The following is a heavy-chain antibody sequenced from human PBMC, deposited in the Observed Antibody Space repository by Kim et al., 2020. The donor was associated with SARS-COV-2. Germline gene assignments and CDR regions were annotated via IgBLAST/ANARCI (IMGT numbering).Heavy chain of an antibody. CDR3: AKAAVPYSTGGGWFDP. J-gene: IGHJ5*02. V-gene: IGHV3-23*01. CDR1: GFSFSMYA. CDR2: ITYSGGSA. Sequence: GGSLRLSCEASGFSFSMYAMSWVRQAPGKGLEWVSAITYSGGSAYYADSARGRFTISRDNSKNTLYLKMISLRAEDTAVYYCAKAAVPYSTGGGWFDPWG. D-gene: IGHD6-13*01.